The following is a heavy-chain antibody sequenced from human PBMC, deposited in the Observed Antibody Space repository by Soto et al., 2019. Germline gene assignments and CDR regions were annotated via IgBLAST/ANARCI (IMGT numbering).Heavy chain of an antibody. V-gene: IGHV5-10-1*01. Sequence: PGESLKISCKASGYSFTSYWISWVRQMPVKGLEWMGRIDPSDSYTNYSPSFQGHVTISADKSISTAYLQWSSLKASDTAMYYCARHLVGIGWRVDWFDPWGQGTLVTVSS. J-gene: IGHJ5*02. CDR2: IDPSDSYT. CDR3: ARHLVGIGWRVDWFDP. D-gene: IGHD6-19*01. CDR1: GYSFTSYW.